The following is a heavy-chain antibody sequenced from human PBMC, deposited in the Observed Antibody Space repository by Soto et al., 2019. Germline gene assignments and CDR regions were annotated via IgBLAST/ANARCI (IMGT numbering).Heavy chain of an antibody. CDR3: ARDQVATRLFDY. CDR2: IIPIFGTA. Sequence: ASVKVSCKASGGTFSSYAISWVRQAPGQGLEWMGGIIPIFGTANYAQKFQGRVTITADESTSTAYMELSSLRSEDTAVYYCARDQVATRLFDYWGQGTLVTVSS. D-gene: IGHD5-12*01. J-gene: IGHJ4*02. CDR1: GGTFSSYA. V-gene: IGHV1-69*13.